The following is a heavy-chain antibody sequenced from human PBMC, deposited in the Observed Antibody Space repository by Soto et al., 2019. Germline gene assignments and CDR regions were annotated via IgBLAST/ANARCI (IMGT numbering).Heavy chain of an antibody. CDR2: ISGSGGST. D-gene: IGHD3-9*01. J-gene: IGHJ3*02. V-gene: IGHV3-23*01. CDR3: AKDEPYYDILTGYYRGDAFDI. Sequence: PGGSLRLSCAASGFTFSIYAMSLVLQAPGKGLEWVSAISGSGGSTYYADSVKGRFTISRDNSKNTLYLQMNSLRAEDTAVYYCAKDEPYYDILTGYYRGDAFDIWGQGTMVTVSS. CDR1: GFTFSIYA.